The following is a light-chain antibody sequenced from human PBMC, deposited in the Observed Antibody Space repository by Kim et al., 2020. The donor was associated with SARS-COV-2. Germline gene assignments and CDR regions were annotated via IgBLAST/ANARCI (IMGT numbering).Light chain of an antibody. CDR3: CSYAGSYE. CDR1: SSDVGGYNY. J-gene: IGLJ2*01. CDR2: DVS. V-gene: IGLV2-11*02. Sequence: QSVTNSCAGNSSDVGGYNYVSWYQQHPGKAPKLVMYDVSKRPSGVPDRFSGSKSGNTASLTISGLQAEDEADYYCCSYAGSYEFGGGTQLTVL.